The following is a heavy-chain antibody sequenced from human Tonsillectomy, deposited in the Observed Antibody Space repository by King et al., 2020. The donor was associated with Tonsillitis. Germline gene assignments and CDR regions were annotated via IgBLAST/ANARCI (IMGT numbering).Heavy chain of an antibody. CDR2: IYPGDSDT. CDR3: ASRYYYDSSGYYHDAFDI. Sequence: VQLVESGAEVKKPGESLKISCTGSGYKFSTYWIGWVRQMPGNGLEWMGIIYPGDSDTRYSPSFRGHVTISADKSISTSYLQWSSLKASDTAMYYCASRYYYDSSGYYHDAFDIWGQGTAVTVSS. J-gene: IGHJ3*02. CDR1: GYKFSTYW. D-gene: IGHD3-22*01. V-gene: IGHV5-51*03.